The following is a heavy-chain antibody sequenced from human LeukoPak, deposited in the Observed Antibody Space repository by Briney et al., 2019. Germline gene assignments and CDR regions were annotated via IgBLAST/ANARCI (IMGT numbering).Heavy chain of an antibody. CDR2: IYPRDGST. CDR1: GYIFTSNY. V-gene: IGHV1-46*01. J-gene: IGHJ4*02. CDR3: ARDQEGFDY. Sequence: GASVKVSCKASGYIFTSNYIHRVRQAPGQGLEWMGMIYPRDGSTSYAQRFQDRVTVTRDTSTSTVHMELSGLRSEDTAVYYCARDQEGFDYWGQGTQVTVSS.